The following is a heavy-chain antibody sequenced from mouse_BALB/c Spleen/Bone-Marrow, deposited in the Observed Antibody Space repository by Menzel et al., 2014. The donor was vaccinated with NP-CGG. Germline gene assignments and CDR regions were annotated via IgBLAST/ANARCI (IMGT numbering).Heavy chain of an antibody. V-gene: IGHV14-3*02. CDR1: GFNIKDTY. CDR3: TRGEDY. J-gene: IGHJ4*01. CDR2: IDPANGNI. Sequence: EVQLQQSGAELVKPGASVKLSCTASGFNIKDTYMHWVKQRPEQGLEWIGRIDPANGNIKYDPKFQGKATIPADTSSNTAYLHLSSLTSEDTTVYYCTRGEDYWGQGTSVIVSS.